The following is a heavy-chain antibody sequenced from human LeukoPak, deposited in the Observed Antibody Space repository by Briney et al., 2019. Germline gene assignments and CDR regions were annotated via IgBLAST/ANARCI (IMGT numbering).Heavy chain of an antibody. D-gene: IGHD3-22*01. CDR3: ATRHYYDSSEGEHDAFDI. V-gene: IGHV4-30-4*08. Sequence: SETLSLTCTVSGGSISSGDYYWSWIRQPPGKGLEWIGYIYYSGSTYYNPSLKSRVTISVDTSKNQFSLKLSSVTAADAAVYYCATRHYYDSSEGEHDAFDIWRHGTMVSVSS. CDR2: IYYSGST. CDR1: GGSISSGDYY. J-gene: IGHJ3*02.